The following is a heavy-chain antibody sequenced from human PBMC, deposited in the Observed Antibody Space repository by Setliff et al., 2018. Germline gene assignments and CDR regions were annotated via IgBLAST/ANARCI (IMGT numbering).Heavy chain of an antibody. J-gene: IGHJ6*03. D-gene: IGHD3-3*01. CDR2: IYTGGST. CDR3: ARLSGFLYMDV. Sequence: FSSYWMTWVRQAPGKGLEWIGRIYTGGSTKYNSSLKSRVTISLDTSKNQFSLKVTSVTAADTAVYYCARLSGFLYMDVWGKGTTVTVSS. CDR1: FSSYW. V-gene: IGHV4-4*09.